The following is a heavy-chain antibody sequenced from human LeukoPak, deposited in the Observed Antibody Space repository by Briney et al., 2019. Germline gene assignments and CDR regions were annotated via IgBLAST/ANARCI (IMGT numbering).Heavy chain of an antibody. J-gene: IGHJ4*02. CDR3: ARDRPGTKSLEY. Sequence: SETLSLTCTVSGVSISTSYWSWIRQPPGKGLEWIGYIGNTNHNPSLESRVTISVDTSKNQFFLRLTSVTAADTAVYYCARDRPGTKSLEYGGQGTVVTVSS. CDR1: GVSISTSY. D-gene: IGHD1-1*01. V-gene: IGHV4-59*01. CDR2: IGNT.